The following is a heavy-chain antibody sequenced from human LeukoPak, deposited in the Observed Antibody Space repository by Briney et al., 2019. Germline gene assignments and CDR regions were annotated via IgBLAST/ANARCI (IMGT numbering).Heavy chain of an antibody. CDR2: MNPNSGNT. D-gene: IGHD1-26*01. Sequence: ASVKVSCKASGYTFTSYDINWVRQATGQGLEWMGWMNPNSGNTGYAQKFQGRVTMTRNTSISTAYMELSSLRSEDTAVYYCAILYSGSYHPAGSYYYMDVWGKGTTVTISS. V-gene: IGHV1-8*01. CDR3: AILYSGSYHPAGSYYYMDV. CDR1: GYTFTSYD. J-gene: IGHJ6*03.